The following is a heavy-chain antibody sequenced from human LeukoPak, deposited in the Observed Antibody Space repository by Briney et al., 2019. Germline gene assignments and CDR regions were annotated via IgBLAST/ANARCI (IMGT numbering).Heavy chain of an antibody. CDR3: ARDSSLWFGKRFDY. J-gene: IGHJ4*02. D-gene: IGHD3-10*01. CDR2: ISSSSSTI. Sequence: PGGSLRLSCADSGFTFSSYSMNWVRQAPGKGLEWVSYISSSSSTIYYADSVKGRFTISRDNAKNSLYLQMNSLRAEDTAVYYCARDSSLWFGKRFDYWGQGTLVTVSS. CDR1: GFTFSSYS. V-gene: IGHV3-48*01.